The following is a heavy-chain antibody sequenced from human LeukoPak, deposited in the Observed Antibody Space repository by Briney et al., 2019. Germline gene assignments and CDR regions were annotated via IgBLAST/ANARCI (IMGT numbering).Heavy chain of an antibody. V-gene: IGHV2-70*01. J-gene: IGHJ5*02. Sequence: TLSLTCTVSGGSVSSGSYYWSWIRQPPGKALEWLALIDWDDDKYYSTSLKTRLTISKDTSKNQVVLTMTNMDPVDTATYYCARVLGYCSGGSCGWFDPWGQGTLVTVSS. CDR3: ARVLGYCSGGSCGWFDP. D-gene: IGHD2-15*01. CDR1: GGSVSSGSYY. CDR2: IDWDDDK.